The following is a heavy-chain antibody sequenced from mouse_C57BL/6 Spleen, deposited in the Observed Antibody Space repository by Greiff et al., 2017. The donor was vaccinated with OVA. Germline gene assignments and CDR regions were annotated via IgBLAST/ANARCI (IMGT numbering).Heavy chain of an antibody. CDR3: ARRGRDGWYDY. CDR1: GYTFTDYY. V-gene: IGHV1-26*01. D-gene: IGHD2-3*01. CDR2: INPNNGGT. J-gene: IGHJ2*01. Sequence: VQLQQSGPELVKPGASVKISCKASGYTFTDYYMNWVKQSHGKSLEWIGDINPNNGGTSYNQKFKGKATLTVDKSSSTAYMELRSLTAEDYAGNNCARRGRDGWYDYWGQGTTLTVSA.